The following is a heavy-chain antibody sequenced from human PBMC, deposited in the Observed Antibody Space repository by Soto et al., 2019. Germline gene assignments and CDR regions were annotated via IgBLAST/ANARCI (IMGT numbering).Heavy chain of an antibody. J-gene: IGHJ4*02. CDR3: ARARDYVGTYYFDY. V-gene: IGHV3-33*01. Sequence: RLSCSASGFTFSSYGMHWVRQAPGKGLEWVAVIWYDGSNKYYADSVKGRFTISRDDSKNTLYLQMNSLRAEDTAVYYCARARDYVGTYYFDYWGQGSLVTFSS. CDR2: IWYDGSNK. D-gene: IGHD4-17*01. CDR1: GFTFSSYG.